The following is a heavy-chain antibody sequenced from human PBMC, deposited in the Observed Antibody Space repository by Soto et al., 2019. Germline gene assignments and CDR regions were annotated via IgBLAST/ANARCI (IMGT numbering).Heavy chain of an antibody. CDR1: GDSITTYY. D-gene: IGHD3-10*01. J-gene: IGHJ3*01. CDR2: MYYSGSA. V-gene: IGHV4-59*01. CDR3: ARDPRGRAAFDL. Sequence: QVQLQESGPGLVKPSETLSLTCTVSGDSITTYYWGWIRQPPGKGLEYIAYMYYSGSAIYNPSLKSRVTMSVDTSKNQLSLSQSSVTAADTAVYYCARDPRGRAAFDLWGQGTTVTVSS.